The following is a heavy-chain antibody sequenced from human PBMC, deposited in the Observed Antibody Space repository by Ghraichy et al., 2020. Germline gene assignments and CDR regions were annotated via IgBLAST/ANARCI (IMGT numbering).Heavy chain of an antibody. Sequence: ASVKVSCKASGYTFTSYGISWVRQAPVQGLEWMGWISAYNGNTNYAQKLQGRVTMTTDTSTSTAYMELRSLRSDDTAVYYCARATGTTFDYYYGMDVWGQGTTVTVSS. V-gene: IGHV1-18*04. CDR1: GYTFTSYG. J-gene: IGHJ6*02. CDR3: ARATGTTFDYYYGMDV. D-gene: IGHD1-7*01. CDR2: ISAYNGNT.